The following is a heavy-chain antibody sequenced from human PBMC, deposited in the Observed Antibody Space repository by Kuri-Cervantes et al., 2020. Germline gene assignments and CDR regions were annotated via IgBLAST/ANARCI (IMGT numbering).Heavy chain of an antibody. CDR1: GFTFSTYA. CDR3: VRETMAGTTPEF. J-gene: IGHJ4*02. D-gene: IGHD2-15*01. V-gene: IGHV3-23*01. CDR2: ITTSGGTT. Sequence: ETLSLTCAASGFTFSTYAMIWVRQAPGKGLELVSGITTSGGTTYYADSVRGRFTISRDNAKNSVFLQMNSLRGEDTAVYYCVRETMAGTTPEFWGQGTLVTVSS.